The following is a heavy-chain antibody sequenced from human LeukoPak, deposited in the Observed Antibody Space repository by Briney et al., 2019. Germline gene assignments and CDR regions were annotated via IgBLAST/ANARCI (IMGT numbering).Heavy chain of an antibody. J-gene: IGHJ5*02. CDR1: VGSLSSYY. CDR2: ISYSGST. CDR3: ARGNWNYASFWFDP. V-gene: IGHV4-59*01. Sequence: SGTLSLSRIGTVGSLSSYYWSWIRQPPAKGVEWIGYISYSGSTNYNPSLKSRVSISVETSKKQFSLKLSSVTAADTAVYYCARGNWNYASFWFDPWGQGTLVTVSS. D-gene: IGHD1-7*01.